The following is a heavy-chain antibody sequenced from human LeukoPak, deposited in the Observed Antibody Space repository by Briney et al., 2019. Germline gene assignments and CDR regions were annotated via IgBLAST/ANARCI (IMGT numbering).Heavy chain of an antibody. J-gene: IGHJ3*02. Sequence: GGSLRLSCAASGFTVSSNYMSWVRQAPGKGLEWVSVIYSGGRTYYADSVKGRFTISRDNSKNTLYLQMNSLRAEDTAVYYCARVAARLRYFDWLTPDAFDIWGQGTMVTVSS. CDR3: ARVAARLRYFDWLTPDAFDI. CDR2: IYSGGRT. CDR1: GFTVSSNY. V-gene: IGHV3-53*01. D-gene: IGHD3-9*01.